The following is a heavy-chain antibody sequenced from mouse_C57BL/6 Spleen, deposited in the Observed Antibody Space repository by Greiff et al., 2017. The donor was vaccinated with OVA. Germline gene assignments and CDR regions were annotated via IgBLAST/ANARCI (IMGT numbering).Heavy chain of an antibody. Sequence: QVQLKQPGAELVKPGASVKLSCKASGYTFTSYWMHWVKQRPGQGLEWIGMIHPNSGSTNYNEKFKSKATLTVDKSSSTAYMQLSSLTSEDSAVYYCARSKDYGSSYGYAMDYWGQGTSVTVSS. CDR1: GYTFTSYW. CDR2: IHPNSGST. J-gene: IGHJ4*01. V-gene: IGHV1-64*01. CDR3: ARSKDYGSSYGYAMDY. D-gene: IGHD1-1*01.